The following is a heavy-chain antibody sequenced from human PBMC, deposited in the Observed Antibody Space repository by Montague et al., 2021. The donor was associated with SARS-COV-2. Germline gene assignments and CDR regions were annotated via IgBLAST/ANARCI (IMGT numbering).Heavy chain of an antibody. CDR3: ARLGDGIVPSPLLGLGPYYSFYYMDV. Sequence: SETLSLTCAVHGGSFSTYSWNWIRQPPGKGLKWIGEIHHGGSTNYNPSLKSRVTISADTSKNQFSLKLTSVAAADTAVYYCARLGDGIVPSPLLGLGPYYSFYYMDVWGKGTAVTISS. CDR2: IHHGGST. CDR1: GGSFSTYS. J-gene: IGHJ6*03. D-gene: IGHD7-27*01. V-gene: IGHV4-34*01.